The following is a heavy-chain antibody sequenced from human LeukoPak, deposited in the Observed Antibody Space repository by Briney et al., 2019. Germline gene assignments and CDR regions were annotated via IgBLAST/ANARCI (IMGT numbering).Heavy chain of an antibody. CDR1: GDSIISYY. J-gene: IGHJ5*02. CDR2: SYYSWST. D-gene: IGHD6-19*01. Sequence: PSETLSLTCTVSGDSIISYYWTWIGQPAGRGLEWMGYSYYSWSTNYIPSPKSRGTISVDTYKNHFSLKLSSVNAADTAVYYCARGSGWYYHWGQGTLVTVSS. CDR3: ARGSGWYYH. V-gene: IGHV4-59*01.